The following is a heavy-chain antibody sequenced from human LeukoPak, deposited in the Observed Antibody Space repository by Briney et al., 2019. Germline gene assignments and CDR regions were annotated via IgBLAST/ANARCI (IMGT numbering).Heavy chain of an antibody. D-gene: IGHD1-1*01. Sequence: ASVKVSCKTSGFTFTGHYMHWLRQAPGQGLEWMGWINANTGVTHYAVKFQGRVTITRDTSINTAYMELSSLKSDDTAFYYCAKVYTWNGPEGYFDYWGQGTLVTVSS. CDR2: INANTGVT. V-gene: IGHV1-2*02. CDR3: AKVYTWNGPEGYFDY. J-gene: IGHJ4*02. CDR1: GFTFTGHY.